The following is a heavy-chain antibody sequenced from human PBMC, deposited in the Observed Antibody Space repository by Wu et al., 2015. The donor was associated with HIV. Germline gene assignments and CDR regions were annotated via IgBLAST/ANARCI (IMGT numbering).Heavy chain of an antibody. CDR3: ARGVNFYEISGYDY. J-gene: IGHJ4*02. D-gene: IGHD3-22*01. Sequence: QVQLVQSGAEVKKPGASVKVSCKASGYSFTSYDINWVRQATGQGLESMGWMNPKSGNTGYAQKFQGRVTMTSNTSIRTAYMELSGLRSEDTAVYYCARGVNFYEISGYDYWARERWSPSPQ. CDR1: GYSFTSYD. V-gene: IGHV1-8*01. CDR2: MNPKSGNT.